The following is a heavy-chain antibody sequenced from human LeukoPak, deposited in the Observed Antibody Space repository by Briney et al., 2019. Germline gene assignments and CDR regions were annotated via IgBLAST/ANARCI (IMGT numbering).Heavy chain of an antibody. CDR1: GFTFSSYG. V-gene: IGHV3-30*02. CDR3: AKDPPGGDFWSGYYYYDY. D-gene: IGHD3-3*01. Sequence: GGSLRLSCAASGFTFSSYGMHWVRQAPGKGLEWVAFIRYDGSNKYYADSVKGRFTISRDNSKNTLYLQMTSLRAEDTAVYYCAKDPPGGDFWSGYYYYDYWGQGTLVTVSS. CDR2: IRYDGSNK. J-gene: IGHJ4*02.